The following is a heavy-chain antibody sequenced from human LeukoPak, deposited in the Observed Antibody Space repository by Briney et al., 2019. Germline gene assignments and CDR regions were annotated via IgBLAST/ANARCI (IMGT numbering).Heavy chain of an antibody. J-gene: IGHJ4*02. CDR2: ITANTRGRIT. D-gene: IGHD2/OR15-2a*01. Sequence: PGGSLRLSCVTSGFSFSTYDMSWVRQAPGKGLEWVSGITANTRGRITYYADSVKGRFTISRYSSKDTLYLQMNTLRAEDTAVYFCARGGYFSFDYSGQGTLVTVSS. CDR1: GFSFSTYD. V-gene: IGHV3-23*01. CDR3: ARGGYFSFDY.